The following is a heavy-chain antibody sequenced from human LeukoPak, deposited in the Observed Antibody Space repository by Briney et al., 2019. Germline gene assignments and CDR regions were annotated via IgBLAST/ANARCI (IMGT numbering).Heavy chain of an antibody. Sequence: PGGSLRLSCAASGFTVSSNYVNWVRQAPGKGLEWVSIIYSGGNTYYADSVKGRFTISRDNSQNTLYLQMNSLRPEDTAVYYCTRLLYYYDSTIYQRYFDYWGQGTLVTVSS. CDR2: IYSGGNT. V-gene: IGHV3-53*01. CDR3: TRLLYYYDSTIYQRYFDY. J-gene: IGHJ4*02. CDR1: GFTVSSNY. D-gene: IGHD3-22*01.